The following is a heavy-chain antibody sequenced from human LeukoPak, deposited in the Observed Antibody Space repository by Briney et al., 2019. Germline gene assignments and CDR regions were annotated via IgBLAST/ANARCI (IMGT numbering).Heavy chain of an antibody. J-gene: IGHJ4*02. D-gene: IGHD4-23*01. CDR3: VRGAQQLLFDY. V-gene: IGHV3-21*01. Sequence: PGGSLRLSCAASGFTFSSYSMNWVRQAPGKGLEWVSSISSNGFYIRYLDSVKGRFTVSRDNAKNSLYLQVHSLRVEDTAVYYCVRGAQQLLFDYWGQGTLVTVSS. CDR1: GFTFSSYS. CDR2: ISSNGFYI.